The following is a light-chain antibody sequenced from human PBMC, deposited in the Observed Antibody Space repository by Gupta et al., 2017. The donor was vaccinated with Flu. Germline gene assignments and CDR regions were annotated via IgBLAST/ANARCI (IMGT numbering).Light chain of an antibody. CDR1: QSISNTF. CDR3: QQYGNSFT. V-gene: IGKV3-20*01. CDR2: GAS. Sequence: IVLTQSPATLSLSPGDRATLSCGASQSISNTFIAWYQQKPGQAPRLLIYGASTRATGIPDRFSGGGFGTHFTLTISRLESEDFAVYYCQQYGNSFTFGPGTKVDI. J-gene: IGKJ3*01.